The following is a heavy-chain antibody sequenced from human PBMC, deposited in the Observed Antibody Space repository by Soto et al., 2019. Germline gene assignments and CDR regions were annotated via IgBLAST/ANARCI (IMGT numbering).Heavy chain of an antibody. CDR3: ARRAGYCSSTSCFTPYNWFDP. D-gene: IGHD2-2*01. J-gene: IGHJ5*02. Sequence: SVKVSCKASGGTFSSYAISWVRQAPGQGLEWMGGIIPIFGTANYAQKFQGRVTITADESTSTAYMELSSLRSEDTAVYYCARRAGYCSSTSCFTPYNWFDPWGQGTMVTVSS. CDR2: IIPIFGTA. CDR1: GGTFSSYA. V-gene: IGHV1-69*13.